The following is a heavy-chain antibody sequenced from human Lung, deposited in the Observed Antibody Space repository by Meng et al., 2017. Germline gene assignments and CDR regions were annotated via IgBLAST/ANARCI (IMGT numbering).Heavy chain of an antibody. CDR2: IGHSGFT. Sequence: QSQRQAASPGLEQPSEALSLTCSVSGGSISSSGYYWGWIRQPPGEGREWIGSIGHSGFTYYTPSLKSRVAVSLDTSKSQFSLMLTSVTAADTAVYYCVRSSAWVRTGFDPWGQGTLVTDAS. J-gene: IGHJ5*02. CDR3: VRSSAWVRTGFDP. V-gene: IGHV4-39*01. D-gene: IGHD6-19*01. CDR1: GGSISSSGYY.